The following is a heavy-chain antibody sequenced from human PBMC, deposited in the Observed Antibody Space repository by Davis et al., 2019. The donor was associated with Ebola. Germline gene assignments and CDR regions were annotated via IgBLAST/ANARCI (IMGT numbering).Heavy chain of an antibody. V-gene: IGHV1-2*02. CDR1: GYTFTDYY. J-gene: IGHJ3*02. CDR2: INTNSGGT. Sequence: ASVKVSCKASGYTFTDYYMHWVRQAPGQGLEWMGWINTNSGGTDYAQKFQGRVTMTRDTSISTAYMELSRLRSDDTAVYYCARVTAARAGYNAFDIWGQGTMVTVSS. D-gene: IGHD6-6*01. CDR3: ARVTAARAGYNAFDI.